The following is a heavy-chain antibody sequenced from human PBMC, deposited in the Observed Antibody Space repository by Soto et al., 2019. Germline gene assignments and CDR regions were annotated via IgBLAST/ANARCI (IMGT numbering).Heavy chain of an antibody. V-gene: IGHV4-31*03. CDR2: IYYSGST. D-gene: IGHD3-22*01. CDR1: GGSIISGGYY. Sequence: PSETLSLTCTVSGGSIISGGYYWSWIRQHPGKGLEWIGYIYYSGSTYYNPSLKSRVTISVDTSKNQFSLKLSSVTAADTAVYYCARGVVGYYDSSGYYWYFDYWGQGTLVTVSS. J-gene: IGHJ4*02. CDR3: ARGVVGYYDSSGYYWYFDY.